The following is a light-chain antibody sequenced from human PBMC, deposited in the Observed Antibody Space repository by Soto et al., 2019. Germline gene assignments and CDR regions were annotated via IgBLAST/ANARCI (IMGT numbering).Light chain of an antibody. CDR3: ATWDSSLSAVV. J-gene: IGLJ2*01. CDR1: SSNIGNNY. V-gene: IGLV1-51*01. CDR2: DNN. Sequence: QSVLTQPPSVSAAPGQKVTISCSGSSSNIGNNYVSWYQQLPGTAPKLLIYDNNKRPSGIPDRFSGSKSDTSATLGITGLQTEDEADYYCATWDSSLSAVVFGGGTKLTVL.